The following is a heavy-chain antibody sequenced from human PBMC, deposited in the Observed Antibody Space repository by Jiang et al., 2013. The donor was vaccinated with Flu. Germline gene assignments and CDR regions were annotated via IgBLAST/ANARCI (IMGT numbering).Heavy chain of an antibody. Sequence: LLKPSETLSLTCAVYGGSFSGYYWSWIRQPPGKGLEWIGEINHSGSTNYNPSLKSRVTISVDTSKNQFSLKLSSVTAADTAVYYCARVGWELLRVFDYWGQGTLVTVSS. D-gene: IGHD1-26*01. J-gene: IGHJ4*02. CDR1: GGSFSGYY. CDR3: ARVGWELLRVFDY. CDR2: INHSGST. V-gene: IGHV4-34*01.